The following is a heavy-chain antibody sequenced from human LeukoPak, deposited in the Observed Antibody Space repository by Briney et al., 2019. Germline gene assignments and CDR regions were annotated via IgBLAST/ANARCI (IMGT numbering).Heavy chain of an antibody. CDR1: GGSISSSSYC. Sequence: SETPSLTCTVSGGSISSSSYCWGWIRQPPGKGLEWIGSIYYTGSTYYNPSLKSRVTISVDTSKNQFFLKLTSVTAADTAVYYCARHPRGSYPYYFDYWGQGTLVTVSS. V-gene: IGHV4-39*01. CDR3: ARHPRGSYPYYFDY. D-gene: IGHD1-26*01. CDR2: IYYTGST. J-gene: IGHJ4*02.